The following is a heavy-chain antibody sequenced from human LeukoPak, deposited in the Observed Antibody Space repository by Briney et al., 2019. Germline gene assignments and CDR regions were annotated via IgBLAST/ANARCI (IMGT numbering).Heavy chain of an antibody. Sequence: SETLSLTCTVSGGSISGYYWSWIRQPAGKGLEWIGRIYTSGSTNYNPSLKSRVTISVDTSKNQFSLKLSSVTAADTAVYYCARHGTTMVRGVITYYYYYYMDVWGKGTTVTISS. CDR1: GGSISGYY. D-gene: IGHD3-10*01. J-gene: IGHJ6*03. CDR3: ARHGTTMVRGVITYYYYYYMDV. CDR2: IYTSGST. V-gene: IGHV4-4*07.